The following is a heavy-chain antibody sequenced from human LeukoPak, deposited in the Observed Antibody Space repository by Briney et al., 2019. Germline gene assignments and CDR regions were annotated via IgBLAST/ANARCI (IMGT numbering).Heavy chain of an antibody. Sequence: ASVKVSCKASGGTFSSYAISWVRQAPGQGLEWMGGIIPIFGTANYAQKFQGRVTITADESTSTAYMELSSLRSEDTAVYYCAGGTTVTTGYYYYMDVWGKGTTVTVSS. D-gene: IGHD4-11*01. V-gene: IGHV1-69*01. CDR1: GGTFSSYA. CDR3: AGGTTVTTGYYYYMDV. CDR2: IIPIFGTA. J-gene: IGHJ6*03.